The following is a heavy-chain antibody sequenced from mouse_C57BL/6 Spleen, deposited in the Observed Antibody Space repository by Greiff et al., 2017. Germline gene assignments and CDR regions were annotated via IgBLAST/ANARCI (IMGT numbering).Heavy chain of an antibody. V-gene: IGHV1-82*01. D-gene: IGHD2-4*01. Sequence: VKLQQSGPELVKPGASVKISCKASGYAFSSSWMNWVKQRPGKGLEWIGRIYPGDGDTNYNGKFKGKATLTADKSSSTAYMQLSSLTSEDSAVYFCARLGIYYDYDGGHFDYWGQGTTLTVSS. J-gene: IGHJ2*01. CDR3: ARLGIYYDYDGGHFDY. CDR2: IYPGDGDT. CDR1: GYAFSSSW.